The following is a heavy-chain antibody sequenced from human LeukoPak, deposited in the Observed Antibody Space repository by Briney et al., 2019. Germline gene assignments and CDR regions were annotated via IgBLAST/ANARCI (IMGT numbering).Heavy chain of an antibody. CDR2: INWNSGNI. J-gene: IGHJ6*02. CDR3: AKDISGYSGHRIPHGMDV. CDR1: GFTFDDYA. V-gene: IGHV3-9*01. Sequence: GRSLRLYCAASGFTFDDYAMHWVRQVPGKGLEWVSGINWNSGNIGYADSVKGRFTISRDNAKNSLYLQMNSLRAEDTALYYCAKDISGYSGHRIPHGMDVWGQGTTVTVSS. D-gene: IGHD5-12*01.